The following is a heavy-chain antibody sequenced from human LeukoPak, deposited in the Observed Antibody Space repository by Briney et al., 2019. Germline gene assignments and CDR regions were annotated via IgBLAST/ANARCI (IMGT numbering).Heavy chain of an antibody. Sequence: GGSLILSCTASGFTFSSYWMTWVRQAPGRGLEWVASIKQDGSEKQYVESVRGRFTISRDNAKNSLYLQMSSLTAEDTAVYYCVGNVEFWGQGTLVSVSS. CDR1: GFTFSSYW. J-gene: IGHJ4*02. CDR2: IKQDGSEK. V-gene: IGHV3-7*02. CDR3: VGNVEF.